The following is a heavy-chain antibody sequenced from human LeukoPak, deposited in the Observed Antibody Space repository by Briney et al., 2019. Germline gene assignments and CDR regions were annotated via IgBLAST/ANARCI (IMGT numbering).Heavy chain of an antibody. D-gene: IGHD2-8*01. J-gene: IGHJ6*03. Sequence: GGSLRLSCAASGFTFSNYNMNWVRQAPGKAMEWVSSITRSGTYIFYADSVKGRFTISRDNAKTSLYLQMNSLRAEDTAVYYCARGTRGYCTNGVCYMNRGYYYYMDVWGKGTTVTVSS. V-gene: IGHV3-21*01. CDR1: GFTFSNYN. CDR3: ARGTRGYCTNGVCYMNRGYYYYMDV. CDR2: ITRSGTYI.